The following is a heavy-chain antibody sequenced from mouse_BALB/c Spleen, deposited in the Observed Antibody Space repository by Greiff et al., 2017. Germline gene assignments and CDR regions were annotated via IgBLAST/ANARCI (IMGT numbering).Heavy chain of an antibody. J-gene: IGHJ3*01. CDR3: ARSPTARAMAWFAY. CDR2: ILPGSGST. D-gene: IGHD3-2*01. V-gene: IGHV1-9*01. Sequence: QVQLKESGAELMKPGASVKISCKATGYTFSSYWIEWVKQRPGHGLEWIGEILPGSGSTNYNEKFKGKATFTADTSSNTAYMQLSSLTSEDSAVYYCARSPTARAMAWFAYWGQGTLVTVSA. CDR1: GYTFSSYW.